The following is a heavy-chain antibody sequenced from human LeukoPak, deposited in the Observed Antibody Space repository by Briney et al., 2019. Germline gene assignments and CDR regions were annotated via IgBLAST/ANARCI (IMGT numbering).Heavy chain of an antibody. CDR1: RGSISSSSYY. CDR2: NYYSGST. D-gene: IGHD6-13*01. Sequence: PSETLSLTCTVSRGSISSSSYYWVWIRQPPGKGLEGIGSNYYSGSTYYNPSLKSRVTISVDTSKNQFSLKMSSVTAADTAVYYCARHRPKEKQQLVPNYFDYWGQGTLVTVSS. J-gene: IGHJ4*02. CDR3: ARHRPKEKQQLVPNYFDY. V-gene: IGHV4-39*01.